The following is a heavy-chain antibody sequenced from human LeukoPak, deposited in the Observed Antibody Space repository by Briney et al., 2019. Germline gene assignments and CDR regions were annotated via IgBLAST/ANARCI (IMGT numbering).Heavy chain of an antibody. J-gene: IGHJ4*02. CDR1: GGSISPYC. Sequence: KPSETLSLTCSVSGGSISPYCWSWIRQPPGKGLEWIAYIYYSGNTNHNPSLKSRVTISVDTSKNQFSLKLSSVTAADTAVYYRARDLGSGGGFDYWGQGTLVTVSS. CDR2: IYYSGNT. CDR3: ARDLGSGGGFDY. D-gene: IGHD2-15*01. V-gene: IGHV4-59*01.